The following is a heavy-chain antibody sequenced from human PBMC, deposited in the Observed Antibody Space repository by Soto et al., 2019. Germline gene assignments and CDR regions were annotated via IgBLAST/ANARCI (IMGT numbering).Heavy chain of an antibody. V-gene: IGHV1-69*13. Sequence: SVKVSCKASGGTFSTFGISWVRQAPGQGLEWMGGIIPFFGTARYSQKFEDRITITADESTNTVYMDLRSLTSEDTAIYYCAKSAPMDDGDKYDYEFWAQGALVTVS. CDR2: IIPFFGTA. D-gene: IGHD3-22*01. CDR3: AKSAPMDDGDKYDYEF. CDR1: GGTFSTFG. J-gene: IGHJ1*01.